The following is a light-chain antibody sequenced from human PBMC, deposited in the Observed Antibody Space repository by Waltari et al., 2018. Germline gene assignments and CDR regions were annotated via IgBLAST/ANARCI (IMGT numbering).Light chain of an antibody. Sequence: EIVLTPSPGTPSLSPGERATLSCRASQSVSSSYLAWYQQKPGQAPRLLIYGASSRATGIPDRFSGSGSGTDFTLTISRLEPEDFAVYYCQQYGSSLFTFGPGTKVDIK. CDR3: QQYGSSLFT. V-gene: IGKV3-20*01. CDR1: QSVSSSY. CDR2: GAS. J-gene: IGKJ3*01.